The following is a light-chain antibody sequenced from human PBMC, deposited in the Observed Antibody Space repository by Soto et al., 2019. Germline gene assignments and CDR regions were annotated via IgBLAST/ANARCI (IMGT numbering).Light chain of an antibody. CDR3: ISYTTSSTLYVV. J-gene: IGLJ2*01. V-gene: IGLV2-14*01. Sequence: QSALTQPASVSGSPGQSITISCTGTSSDVGGYNYVSWYQQHPGKAPKLLIYDVSNRPSGVSNRFSGSKSGNTASLTISGLQAEDEADYYCISYTTSSTLYVVFGGGTKVTV. CDR2: DVS. CDR1: SSDVGGYNY.